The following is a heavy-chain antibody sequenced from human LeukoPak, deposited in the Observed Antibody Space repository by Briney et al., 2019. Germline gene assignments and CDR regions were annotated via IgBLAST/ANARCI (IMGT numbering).Heavy chain of an antibody. CDR2: ISGSGGST. CDR3: AKAMRHYGDYELFDY. D-gene: IGHD4-17*01. Sequence: GGSLRLSCAASGFTFSSYAMSWVRQAPGEGPEWVSAISGSGGSTYYADSVKGRFTISRNNSKNTLYLQMNSLRAEDTAVYYCAKAMRHYGDYELFDYWGQGTLVTVSS. CDR1: GFTFSSYA. J-gene: IGHJ4*02. V-gene: IGHV3-23*01.